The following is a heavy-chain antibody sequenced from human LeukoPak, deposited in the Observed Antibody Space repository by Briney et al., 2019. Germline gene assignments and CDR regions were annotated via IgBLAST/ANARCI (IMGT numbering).Heavy chain of an antibody. CDR3: LRDLNWSLDQ. Sequence: GGSLRLSCAASGFTFTTYAMSWVRQAPGKGLVWVSRIKSDGITITYADSVKGRFTISRDNAKNTLYLQMNSLRAEDTAVYYCLRDLNWSLDQWGQGTLVTVSS. CDR1: GFTFTTYA. CDR2: IKSDGITI. J-gene: IGHJ4*02. V-gene: IGHV3-74*01. D-gene: IGHD1-20*01.